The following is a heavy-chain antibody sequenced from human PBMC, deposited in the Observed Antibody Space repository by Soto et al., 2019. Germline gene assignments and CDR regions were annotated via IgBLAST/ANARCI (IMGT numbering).Heavy chain of an antibody. CDR2: IWYDGSNK. CDR1: GFTXKXNA. J-gene: IGHJ6*02. Sequence: QVQLVESGGGVVQPGRSLRLSCAAXGFTXKXNAMHWVRXAAGXGLEWVAQIWYDGSNKYYTDSVKGRFTISRDNFKNTVYLQMDSLRAEDXAVYXXXXXXXXXXXXXLDVWGQGTTVTVSS. CDR3: XXXXXXXXXXXLDV. V-gene: IGHV3-33*01.